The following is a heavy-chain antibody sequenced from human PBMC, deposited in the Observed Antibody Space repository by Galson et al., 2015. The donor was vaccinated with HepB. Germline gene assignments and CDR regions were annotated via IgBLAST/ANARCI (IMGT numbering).Heavy chain of an antibody. CDR3: ARDRPPDDAFDI. CDR1: GFTVSSNY. CDR2: IYSGGST. Sequence: SLRLSCAASGFTVSSNYMSWVRQAPGKGLEWVSVIYSGGSTYYADSVKGRFTISRDNSKNTLYLQMNSLRAEDTAVYYCARDRPPDDAFDIWGQGTMVTVSS. J-gene: IGHJ3*02. V-gene: IGHV3-53*01.